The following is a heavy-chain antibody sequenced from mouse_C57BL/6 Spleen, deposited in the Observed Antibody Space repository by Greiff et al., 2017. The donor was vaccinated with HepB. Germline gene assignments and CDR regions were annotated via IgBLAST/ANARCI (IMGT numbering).Heavy chain of an antibody. V-gene: IGHV1-81*01. CDR3: ARGGVVAGYYAMDY. J-gene: IGHJ4*01. CDR1: GYTFTSYG. Sequence: VKLQESGAELARPGASVKLSCKASGYTFTSYGISWVKQRTGQGLEWIGEIYPRSGNTYYNEKFKGKATLTADKSSSTAYMELRSLTSEDSAVYFCARGGVVAGYYAMDYWGQGTSVTVSS. CDR2: IYPRSGNT. D-gene: IGHD1-1*01.